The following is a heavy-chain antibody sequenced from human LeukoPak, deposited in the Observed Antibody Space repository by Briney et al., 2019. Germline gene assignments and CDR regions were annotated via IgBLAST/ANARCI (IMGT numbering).Heavy chain of an antibody. J-gene: IGHJ4*02. CDR3: ARGSGWYRATFDY. CDR1: GFTVSSNY. Sequence: PGGSLRLSCAASGFTVSSNYMSWVRQAPGKGLEWVSVIYSGGSTYYADSVKGRFTISRDNSKNTLYLQMNSLRAEDTAVYYCARGSGWYRATFDYWGQGTLVTVSS. CDR2: IYSGGST. D-gene: IGHD6-19*01. V-gene: IGHV3-66*01.